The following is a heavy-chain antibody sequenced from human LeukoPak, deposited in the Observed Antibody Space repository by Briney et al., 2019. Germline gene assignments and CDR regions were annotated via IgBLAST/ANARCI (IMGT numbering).Heavy chain of an antibody. CDR1: GGSIASGDYS. CDR3: ARNYYDRSGYYRALDY. J-gene: IGHJ4*02. CDR2: IYYSGST. V-gene: IGHV4-30-4*07. Sequence: SQTLSLTCAVSGGSIASGDYSWSWIRQPPGKGLEWIGYIYYSGSTYYNPSLKSRLSISVDTSKNQSSLKLSSVAAADTAVYYCARNYYDRSGYYRALDYWGQGTLVTVSS. D-gene: IGHD3-22*01.